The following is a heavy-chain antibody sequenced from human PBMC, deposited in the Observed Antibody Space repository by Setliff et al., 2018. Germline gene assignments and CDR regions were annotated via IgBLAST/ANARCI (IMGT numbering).Heavy chain of an antibody. J-gene: IGHJ4*02. Sequence: GGSLRLSCVASGFTFNNYALNWVRQAPGKGLEWVSSISSRSTYIYYADSVKGRFTISRDNANNSLYLQMNSLRAEDTAMYYCARFACNGGSCYLSASDYWGQGTLVTVS. CDR2: ISSRSTYI. CDR1: GFTFNNYA. D-gene: IGHD2-15*01. V-gene: IGHV3-21*06. CDR3: ARFACNGGSCYLSASDY.